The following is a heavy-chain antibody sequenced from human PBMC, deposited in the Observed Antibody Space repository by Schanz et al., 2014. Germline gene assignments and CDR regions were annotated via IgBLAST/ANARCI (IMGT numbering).Heavy chain of an antibody. CDR1: GDSISSYS. Sequence: QVQLQESGPGLVKPSETLSLTCTVSGDSISSYSWSWIRRPAGKGLEWIGRIYTSGATNYNPSLKSRLTMSVDTSKNQVSLKLRSVTAADTAVYYCAREYSAFDYWGQGTLVTVSS. V-gene: IGHV4-4*07. CDR3: AREYSAFDY. D-gene: IGHD5-12*01. CDR2: IYTSGAT. J-gene: IGHJ4*02.